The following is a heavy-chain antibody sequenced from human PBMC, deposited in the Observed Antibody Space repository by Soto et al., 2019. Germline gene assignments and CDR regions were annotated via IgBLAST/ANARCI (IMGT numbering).Heavy chain of an antibody. Sequence: ASVKVSCKASGYTFTSYGISWVRQAPGQGLEWIGWISAYNGNTNYAQKLQGRVTMTTDTSTSTAYMELRSLRSDDTAVYYCARTWYSSGWYDAFDIWGQGTMVTVSS. CDR2: ISAYNGNT. J-gene: IGHJ3*02. CDR1: GYTFTSYG. CDR3: ARTWYSSGWYDAFDI. D-gene: IGHD6-19*01. V-gene: IGHV1-18*01.